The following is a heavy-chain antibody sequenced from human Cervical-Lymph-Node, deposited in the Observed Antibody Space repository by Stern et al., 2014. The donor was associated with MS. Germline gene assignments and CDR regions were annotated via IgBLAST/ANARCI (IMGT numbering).Heavy chain of an antibody. V-gene: IGHV3-21*01. D-gene: IGHD5-24*01. CDR2: ITGASAYV. J-gene: IGHJ4*02. Sequence: EVQLVQSGGDLVKPGGSLRLSCAGSGFAFSYYDMNWVRQAPGKGLEWLSSITGASAYVFYADSVKGRFTIARDNAKNSLYLQMDSLRADDTAVYYCARQDGYILDYWGRGTLVSVSS. CDR1: GFAFSYYD. CDR3: ARQDGYILDY.